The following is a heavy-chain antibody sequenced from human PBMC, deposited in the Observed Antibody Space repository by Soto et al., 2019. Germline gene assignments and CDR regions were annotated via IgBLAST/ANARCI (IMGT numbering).Heavy chain of an antibody. CDR1: GGSISGYY. CDR2: IYYSVSA. J-gene: IGHJ5*02. V-gene: IGHV4-59*01. D-gene: IGHD3-22*01. Sequence: SEPLSLTCTVSGGSISGYYWSWIRQPPGKGLEWIGYIYYSVSANYNPSLKSRVTISLDTSKNQISLRLSSVTAVDTAVYYCARSTYYYHSSGHYYVKYCEPWGQGVMVTISA. CDR3: ARSTYYYHSSGHYYVKYCEP.